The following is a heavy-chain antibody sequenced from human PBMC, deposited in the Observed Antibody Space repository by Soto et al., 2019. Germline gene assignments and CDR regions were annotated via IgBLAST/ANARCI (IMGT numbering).Heavy chain of an antibody. CDR2: MNPNSGNT. V-gene: IGHV1-8*02. CDR3: ARDLNKYTYHRIYLDY. D-gene: IGHD3-16*01. J-gene: IGHJ4*02. CDR1: GYTFTNYD. Sequence: ASVKVSCKASGYTFTNYDINWVRQATGQGLEWMGWMNPNSGNTGYAQKFQGRVTMTRNTSISTAYMEVTSLRSDDTAVYFCARDLNKYTYHRIYLDYSGQRTLVTVSS.